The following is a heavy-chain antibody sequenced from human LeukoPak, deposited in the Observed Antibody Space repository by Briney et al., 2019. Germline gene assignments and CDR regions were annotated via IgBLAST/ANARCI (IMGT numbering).Heavy chain of an antibody. J-gene: IGHJ4*02. CDR1: GFTFSSYG. V-gene: IGHV3-30*18. CDR2: ISYDGSNK. Sequence: GRSLRLSCAASGFTFSSYGMPWVRQAPGKGLEWVAVISYDGSNKYYADSVKGRFTISRDNSKNTLYLQMNSLRAEDTAVYYCAKDQGDHWGQGTLVTVSS. CDR3: AKDQGDH.